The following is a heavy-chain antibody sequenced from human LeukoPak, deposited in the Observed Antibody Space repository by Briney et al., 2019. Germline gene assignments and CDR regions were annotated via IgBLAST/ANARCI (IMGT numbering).Heavy chain of an antibody. CDR1: GGSISSYY. CDR2: IYYSGST. Sequence: SETLSLTCTVSGGSISSYYWSWIRQPPGKGLEWIGYIYYSGSTNYNPSLKSRVTISVDRSKNQFSLKLSPVTAADTAVYYCARAGRYGSGSYYGYWGQGTLVTVSS. D-gene: IGHD3-10*01. CDR3: ARAGRYGSGSYYGY. J-gene: IGHJ4*02. V-gene: IGHV4-59*01.